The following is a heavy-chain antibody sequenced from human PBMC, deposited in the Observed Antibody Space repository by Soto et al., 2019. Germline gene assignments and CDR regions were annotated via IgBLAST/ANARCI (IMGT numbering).Heavy chain of an antibody. CDR2: IYYSGST. D-gene: IGHD2-21*01. J-gene: IGHJ4*02. CDR1: GGSISSGDYY. Sequence: PSETLSLTCTVSGGSISSGDYYWSWIRQPPGKGLEWIGYIYYSGSTYYNPSLKSRVTISVDTSKNQFSLKLSSVTAADTTVYYCARESDRLNSQPQYWGQGTLVTVSS. V-gene: IGHV4-30-4*01. CDR3: ARESDRLNSQPQY.